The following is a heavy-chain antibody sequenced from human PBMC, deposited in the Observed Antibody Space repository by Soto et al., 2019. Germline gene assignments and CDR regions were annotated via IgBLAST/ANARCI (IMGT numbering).Heavy chain of an antibody. CDR2: ISGSGGST. J-gene: IGHJ4*02. V-gene: IGHV3-23*01. Sequence: GGSLRLSCAASGFTFSSSSMNWVRQAPGKGLEWVSAISGSGGSTYYADSVKGRFTISRDNSKNTLYLQMNSLRAEDTAVYYCAKDFYRSSTSCPGDYWGQGTLVTVSS. CDR1: GFTFSSSS. D-gene: IGHD2-2*01. CDR3: AKDFYRSSTSCPGDY.